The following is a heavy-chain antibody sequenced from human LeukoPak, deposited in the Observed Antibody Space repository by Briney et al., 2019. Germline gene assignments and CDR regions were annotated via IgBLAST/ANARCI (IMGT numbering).Heavy chain of an antibody. CDR3: GTTIFGVVIPGAFDI. J-gene: IGHJ3*02. CDR1: GFTVSSNY. D-gene: IGHD3-3*01. V-gene: IGHV3-66*02. CDR2: IYSGGST. Sequence: GGSLRLSCAASGFTVSSNYMSWVRQAPGKGLEWVSVIYSGGSTYYADSVKGRFTISRDNSKITLYLQMNSLRAEDTAVYYCGTTIFGVVIPGAFDIWGQGTMVTVSS.